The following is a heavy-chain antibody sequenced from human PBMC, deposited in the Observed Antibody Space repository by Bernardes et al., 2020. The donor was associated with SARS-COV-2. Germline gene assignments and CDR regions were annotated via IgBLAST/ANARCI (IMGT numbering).Heavy chain of an antibody. CDR3: AKEWSTTGYYYDVDV. CDR2: ISLGGGHT. Sequence: GGSLRLSCAVSGFTFSNFALSWVRQAPGKGLEWVSTISLGGGHTYFADSVKGRFTISRHNSKNTLYLQMNSLRVEDTAVYYCAKEWSTTGYYYDVDVWGPGTTVTVSS. D-gene: IGHD1-1*01. CDR1: GFTFSNFA. J-gene: IGHJ6*02. V-gene: IGHV3-23*01.